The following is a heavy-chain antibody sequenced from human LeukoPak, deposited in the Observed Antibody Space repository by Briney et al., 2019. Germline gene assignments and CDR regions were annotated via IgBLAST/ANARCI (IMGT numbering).Heavy chain of an antibody. CDR1: GFTFSDYA. CDR2: LSYGGTNK. J-gene: IGHJ3*01. Sequence: GGSLRLSCAASGFTFSDYAMHWVRQAPGKGLEGVAVLSYGGTNKYYADSVKGRFTISRDNSKNTMFLQMSSLRAEDTAVYHCARDRSGYANDAFDFWGQGTMVTVSS. CDR3: ARDRSGYANDAFDF. D-gene: IGHD3-3*01. V-gene: IGHV3-30-3*01.